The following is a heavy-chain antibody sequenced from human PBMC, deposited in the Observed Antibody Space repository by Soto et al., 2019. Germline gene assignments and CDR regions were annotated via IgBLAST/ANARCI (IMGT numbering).Heavy chain of an antibody. V-gene: IGHV4-34*01. D-gene: IGHD3-16*02. J-gene: IGHJ4*02. Sequence: SETLSLTCAVYGGSFSGYYWSWIRQPPGKGLEWIGEINHSGSTNYNPSLKSRVTISVDTSKNQFSLKLSSVTAADTAVYYCARGKLSDYVWGSYRYHFDYWGQGTVVTAPQ. CDR2: INHSGST. CDR3: ARGKLSDYVWGSYRYHFDY. CDR1: GGSFSGYY.